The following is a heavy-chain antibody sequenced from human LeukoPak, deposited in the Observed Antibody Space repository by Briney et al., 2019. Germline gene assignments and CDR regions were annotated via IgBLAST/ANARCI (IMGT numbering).Heavy chain of an antibody. D-gene: IGHD3-10*01. V-gene: IGHV3-74*01. Sequence: GGSLRLSCAASGFTFSHHWMHWVRQAPGKGRVWASRINIDETSKSYADSVEGRFTISRDNAKSTLYLQLNSLRVEDTAVYYCARDMLRGTGGSFDQWGQGTLVTVSS. CDR3: ARDMLRGTGGSFDQ. J-gene: IGHJ4*02. CDR1: GFTFSHHW. CDR2: INIDETSK.